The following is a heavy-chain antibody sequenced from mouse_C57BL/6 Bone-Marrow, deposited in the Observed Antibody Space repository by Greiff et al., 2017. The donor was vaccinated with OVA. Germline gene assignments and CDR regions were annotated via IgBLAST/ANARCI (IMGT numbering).Heavy chain of an antibody. D-gene: IGHD1-1*01. CDR2: IWSGGST. Sequence: VQLVESGPGLVQPSQCLSITCTVSGFSLTSYGVHWVRQSPGKGLEWLGVIWSGGSTDYNAAFISRLSISKKNAKNKVFVKINSLQADETAIYYCAATTVVATNWYFDVWGTGTSVTVSS. J-gene: IGHJ1*03. CDR3: AATTVVATNWYFDV. CDR1: GFSLTSYG. V-gene: IGHV2-2*01.